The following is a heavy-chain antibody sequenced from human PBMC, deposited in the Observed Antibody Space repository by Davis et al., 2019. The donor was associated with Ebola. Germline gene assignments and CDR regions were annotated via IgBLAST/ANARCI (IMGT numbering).Heavy chain of an antibody. D-gene: IGHD3-9*01. CDR2: ISAFKGKT. CDR3: VRSTYDILIDFDF. Sequence: ASVKVSCNAIGYSFVTYGISWVRKAPGQGLEWLGWISAFKGKTHYAQKFQGRMTLTTDTSTSTAYMELESLRSDDTAVYYCVRSTYDILIDFDFWGQGTLVTVSS. J-gene: IGHJ4*02. V-gene: IGHV1-18*04. CDR1: GYSFVTYG.